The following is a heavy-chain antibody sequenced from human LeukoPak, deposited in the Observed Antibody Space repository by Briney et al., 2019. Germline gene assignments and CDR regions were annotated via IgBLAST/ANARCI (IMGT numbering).Heavy chain of an antibody. CDR2: ISGSGGTT. D-gene: IGHD7-27*01. CDR1: GFTFNTYA. CDR3: AKANWGGDYYFYYGLDV. J-gene: IGHJ6*02. V-gene: IGHV3-23*01. Sequence: GASLRLSCAASGFTFNTYAMSWVRQAPGKGLEWVSVISGSGGTTNYADSVKGRFTISRDSSKNTLYLQMNSLRADDTAVYYCAKANWGGDYYFYYGLDVWGQGTTVTVSS.